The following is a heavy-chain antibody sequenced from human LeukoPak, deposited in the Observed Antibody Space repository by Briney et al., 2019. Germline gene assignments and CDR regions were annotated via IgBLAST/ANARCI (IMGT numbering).Heavy chain of an antibody. CDR2: INPSGGST. Sequence: GASVKVSCKASGYTFTSYYMHWVRQAPGQGLEWMGIINPSGGSTSYAQKFQGRVTMTRDTSTSTVYMELSSLRAEDTAVYYCAKDPPNYYDSSGYYSDAFDIWGQGTMVTVSS. J-gene: IGHJ3*02. D-gene: IGHD3-22*01. V-gene: IGHV1-46*01. CDR1: GYTFTSYY. CDR3: AKDPPNYYDSSGYYSDAFDI.